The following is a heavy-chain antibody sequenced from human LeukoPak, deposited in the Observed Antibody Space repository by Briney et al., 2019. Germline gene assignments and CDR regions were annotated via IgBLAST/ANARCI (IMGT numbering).Heavy chain of an antibody. CDR2: INSDGSST. J-gene: IGHJ3*02. CDR3: ARGSARVGARGRAFDI. D-gene: IGHD1-26*01. V-gene: IGHV3-74*01. Sequence: PGGSLRLSCAASGFTFSSYWMHWVRQAPGKGLVWVSRINSDGSSTSYADSVKGRFTISRDNAKNTLYLQMNSLRAEDTAVYYCARGSARVGARGRAFDIWGQGTMVTVSS. CDR1: GFTFSSYW.